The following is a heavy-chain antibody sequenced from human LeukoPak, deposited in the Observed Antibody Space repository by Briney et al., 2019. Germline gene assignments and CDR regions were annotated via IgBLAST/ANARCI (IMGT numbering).Heavy chain of an antibody. D-gene: IGHD6-13*01. Sequence: ASVNASCTASGYTFTRYGISSVRQAPGQGLEWMGWISAYNGNTNYAQKLQGRVTMTTDTSTSTAYMELRSLRSDDTAVYYCARVGYIAAAGIQVSLWFDPWGQGTLVTVSS. CDR1: GYTFTRYG. CDR2: ISAYNGNT. V-gene: IGHV1-18*01. CDR3: ARVGYIAAAGIQVSLWFDP. J-gene: IGHJ5*02.